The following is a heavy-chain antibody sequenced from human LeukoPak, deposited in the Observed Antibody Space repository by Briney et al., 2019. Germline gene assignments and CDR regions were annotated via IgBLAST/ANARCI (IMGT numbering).Heavy chain of an antibody. V-gene: IGHV1-18*01. D-gene: IGHD3-22*01. J-gene: IGHJ4*02. CDR1: GYTFTSYG. CDR3: ARDKGITMIVVVPDFDY. CDR2: ISAYNGNT. Sequence: GASVKVSCKASGYTFTSYGISWVRQAPGQGLEWMGWISAYNGNTNYAQKLQGRVTMTTDTSTSTAYMELRSLRSDDTAVYYCARDKGITMIVVVPDFDYWGQGTLVTVSS.